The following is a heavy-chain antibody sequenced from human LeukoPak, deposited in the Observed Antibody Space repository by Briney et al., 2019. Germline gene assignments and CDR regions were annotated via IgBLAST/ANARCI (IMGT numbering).Heavy chain of an antibody. CDR3: ARGTYYYDSSGYQYYFDY. CDR1: GFTSSGYA. CDR2: ISGNSANT. Sequence: GGSLRLSCAAFGFTSSGYAMSWVRQAPGKGLEWVSTISGNSANTYYPGSVKGRFSVSRENAKSSLYLQMNSLRAGDTAVYYCARGTYYYDSSGYQYYFDYWGQGTLVTVSS. D-gene: IGHD3-22*01. V-gene: IGHV3-23*01. J-gene: IGHJ4*02.